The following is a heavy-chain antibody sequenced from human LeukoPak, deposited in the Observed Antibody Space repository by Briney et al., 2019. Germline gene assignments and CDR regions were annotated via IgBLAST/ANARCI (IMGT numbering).Heavy chain of an antibody. D-gene: IGHD3-16*01. Sequence: ASVKVSCKASGYTFTSYGISLVRHAPGQGLEWMGWISAYNGNTNYAQKLQGRVTMTTDTSTSTAYMELRSLRSDDTAVYYCARSDYVWGSSFWWGQGTLVTVSS. CDR2: ISAYNGNT. CDR3: ARSDYVWGSSFW. CDR1: GYTFTSYG. J-gene: IGHJ4*02. V-gene: IGHV1-18*01.